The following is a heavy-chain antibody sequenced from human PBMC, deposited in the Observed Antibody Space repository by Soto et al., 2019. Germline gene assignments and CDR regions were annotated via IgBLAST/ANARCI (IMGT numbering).Heavy chain of an antibody. CDR1: GYTFTNFG. Sequence: ASVKVSCKASGYTFTNFGISWVRRAPGQGLEWMAWINPYNGDTNYAQKLQDRVTMTTDTSTSTAYMELRSLRSDDTAVYYCARDRGGYYYVDYWGQGTLVTVS. V-gene: IGHV1-18*01. D-gene: IGHD3-22*01. CDR2: INPYNGDT. J-gene: IGHJ4*02. CDR3: ARDRGGYYYVDY.